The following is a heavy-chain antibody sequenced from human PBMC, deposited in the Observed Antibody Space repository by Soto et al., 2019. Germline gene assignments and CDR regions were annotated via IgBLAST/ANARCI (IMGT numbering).Heavy chain of an antibody. CDR3: ASVRCSITLFPFFFFWCVYYRGFAFDF. CDR1: GYTFTSYD. Sequence: ASVKVSCKASGYTFTSYDINWVRQATGQGLEWMGWMNPNSGNTGYAQKFQGRVTMTRNTSISTAYMELSSLRSEDTAVYYCASVRCSITLFPFFFFWCVYYRGFAFDFWAQGTAVPVSS. CDR2: MNPNSGNT. V-gene: IGHV1-8*01. D-gene: IGHD3-3*01. J-gene: IGHJ3*01.